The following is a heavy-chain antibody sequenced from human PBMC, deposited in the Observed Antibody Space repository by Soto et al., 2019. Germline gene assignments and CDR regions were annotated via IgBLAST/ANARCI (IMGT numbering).Heavy chain of an antibody. CDR1: GFTFSDYG. CDR3: VLEVRAKSFDH. J-gene: IGHJ4*02. V-gene: IGHV3-23*01. CDR2: IISSGGST. Sequence: PGGSLRLSCAVSGFTFSDYGMRWVRQGPGKGLEWVSTIISSGGSTYYADSVKGRFTISRDNSKNTLYLQMNSLRAEDTAIYYCVLEVRAKSFDHWGEGTLVTAPQ.